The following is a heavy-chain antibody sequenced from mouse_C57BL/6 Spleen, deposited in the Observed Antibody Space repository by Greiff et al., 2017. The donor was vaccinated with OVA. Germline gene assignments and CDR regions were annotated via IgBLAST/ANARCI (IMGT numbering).Heavy chain of an antibody. CDR3: ARWGNHYAMDY. CDR1: GYTFTDYY. V-gene: IGHV1-26*01. D-gene: IGHD2-1*01. Sequence: VQLQQSGPELVKPGASVKISCKASGYTFTDYYMNWVKQSHGKSLEWIGDINPNNGGTSYNQKFKGKATLTVDKSSSTAYMELRSLTSEDSAVYYCARWGNHYAMDYWGQGTSVTVSS. CDR2: INPNNGGT. J-gene: IGHJ4*01.